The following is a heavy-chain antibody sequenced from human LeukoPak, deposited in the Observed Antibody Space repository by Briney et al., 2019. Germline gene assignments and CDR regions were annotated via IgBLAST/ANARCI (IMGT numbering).Heavy chain of an antibody. J-gene: IGHJ4*02. CDR1: GGSLSNYF. V-gene: IGHV4-59*12. D-gene: IGHD6-19*01. CDR2: VHNSDSP. Sequence: SETLSLTCTVSGGSLSNYFWSWIRQPPGKGLEWIAYVHNSDSPNYNPSLRSRVTISVDTSKNQFSLTLSSVTAADTAVYYCARGHAAVASEGFDFWGQGTLVTVSS. CDR3: ARGHAAVASEGFDF.